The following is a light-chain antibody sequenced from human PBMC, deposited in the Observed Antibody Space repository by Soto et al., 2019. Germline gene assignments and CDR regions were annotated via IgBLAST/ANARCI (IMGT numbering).Light chain of an antibody. CDR1: SNDVGSYDL. CDR2: EGT. Sequence: QSALTQPASVSGSPGQSITISCTGTSNDVGSYDLVSCYQQHPAKAPKLIIYEGTKGPSGVSNRFSGSKSGNTASLTISGLQAEDEADYYCAAWDDSLNGYVFGTGTKLTVL. CDR3: AAWDDSLNGYV. J-gene: IGLJ1*01. V-gene: IGLV2-23*01.